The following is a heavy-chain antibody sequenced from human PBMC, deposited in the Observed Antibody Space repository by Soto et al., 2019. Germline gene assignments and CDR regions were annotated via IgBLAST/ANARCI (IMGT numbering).Heavy chain of an antibody. D-gene: IGHD4-17*01. V-gene: IGHV4-34*01. CDR3: ARGRDYGDYEDWYFDL. Sequence: QVQLQQWGAGLLKPSETLSLTCAVYGGSFSGYYWSWIRQPPGKGLEWIGEINHSGSTNYNPSLKGRVTISVDTSKNQFSRKLSSVTAADTAVYYCARGRDYGDYEDWYFDLWGRGTLVTVSS. CDR2: INHSGST. J-gene: IGHJ2*01. CDR1: GGSFSGYY.